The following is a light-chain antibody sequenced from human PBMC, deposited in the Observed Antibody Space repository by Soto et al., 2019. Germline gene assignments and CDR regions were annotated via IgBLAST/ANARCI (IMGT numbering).Light chain of an antibody. J-gene: IGKJ1*01. V-gene: IGKV1-6*01. CDR1: QGIRTE. Sequence: ATQMTQSPSSLSASVGDRVTIACRASQGIRTELGWYQQKAGEAPKLLIYAASTLQSGVPLRFSGSGSGTDFTLTISSLQPEDFATYYCLQDYDYPRTFGQGTKVEMK. CDR2: AAS. CDR3: LQDYDYPRT.